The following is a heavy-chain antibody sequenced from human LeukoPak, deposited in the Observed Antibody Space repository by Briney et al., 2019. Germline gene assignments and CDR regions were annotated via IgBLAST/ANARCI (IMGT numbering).Heavy chain of an antibody. CDR3: ARDYSEQLVLSY. J-gene: IGHJ4*02. CDR1: GGTFSSYA. V-gene: IGHV1-69*06. Sequence: EASVKVSCKASGGTFSSYAISWVRQAPGQGLERMGGIIPIFGTANYAQKFQGRVTITADKSTSKAYMELSSVRSEDTGVYYCARDYSEQLVLSYWGQGTLVTVSS. CDR2: IIPIFGTA. D-gene: IGHD6-13*01.